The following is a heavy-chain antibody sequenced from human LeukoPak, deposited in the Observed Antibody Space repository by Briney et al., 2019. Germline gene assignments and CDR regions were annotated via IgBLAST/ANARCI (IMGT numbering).Heavy chain of an antibody. V-gene: IGHV1-69*04. D-gene: IGHD5-24*01. CDR1: AGTFSSYA. CDR3: ARDRGVEMATIQFDY. Sequence: ASVTVSCPASAGTFSSYAISWVRQAPGQGLEWMGRIIPIFGIANYAQKFQGRVTITADKSTSTAYMELSSLRSEDTAVYYCARDRGVEMATIQFDYWGQGTLVTVSS. CDR2: IIPIFGIA. J-gene: IGHJ4*02.